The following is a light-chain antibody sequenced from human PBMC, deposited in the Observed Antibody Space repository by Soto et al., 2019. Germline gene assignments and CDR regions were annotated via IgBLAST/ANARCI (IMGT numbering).Light chain of an antibody. V-gene: IGKV3-20*01. CDR3: QQYGLSRI. CDR1: QDVSSGY. Sequence: ENVLTQSPGTLSLSPGERATLSCRASQDVSSGYLAWYQHKPGQAPRLLIYGASTSATGIHDRCSGSGSGTDFTLNISRLGREDFAVYYCQQYGLSRIFGGGIKVEIK. CDR2: GAS. J-gene: IGKJ4*01.